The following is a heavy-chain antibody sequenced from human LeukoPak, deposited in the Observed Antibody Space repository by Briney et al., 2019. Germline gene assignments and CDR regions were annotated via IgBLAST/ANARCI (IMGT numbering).Heavy chain of an antibody. CDR1: GFSFSSYN. CDR3: ARVLRDYYFDY. CDR2: ITMSSTYI. D-gene: IGHD3-9*01. V-gene: IGHV3-21*01. Sequence: PGGSLRLSCAASGFSFSSYNMNWVRQAPGKGLEWVPSITMSSTYIYHADSVKGRFTISRDNAKNSLFLQMNSLRAEDTAVYYCARVLRDYYFDYWGQGTLVTVSS. J-gene: IGHJ4*02.